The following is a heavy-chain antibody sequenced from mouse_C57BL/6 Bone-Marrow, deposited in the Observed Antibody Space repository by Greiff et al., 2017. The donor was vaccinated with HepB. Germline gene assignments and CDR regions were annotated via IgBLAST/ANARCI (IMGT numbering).Heavy chain of an antibody. Sequence: EVKVEESGGGLVKPGGSLKLSCAASGFTFSSYAMSWVRQTPEKRLEWVATISDGGSYTYYPDNVKGRFTISRDNAKNNLYLQMSHLKSEDTAMYYCAREGGSVLDYWGQGTTLTVSS. CDR3: AREGGSVLDY. CDR2: ISDGGSYT. CDR1: GFTFSSYA. J-gene: IGHJ2*01. V-gene: IGHV5-4*01. D-gene: IGHD1-1*01.